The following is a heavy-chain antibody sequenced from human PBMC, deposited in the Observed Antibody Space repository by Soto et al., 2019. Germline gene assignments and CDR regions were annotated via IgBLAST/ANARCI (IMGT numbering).Heavy chain of an antibody. CDR1: GFTFSNYA. CDR2: ISGSDDST. Sequence: EVQLLESGGGLVQPGESLRLSCAASGFTFSNYAMSWVRQAPGKGLEWVSVISGSDDSTYYADSVKGRFTISRDNSKNTLYLQMNSLRAEDTAVYYCAKRSSSSPFDYWGQGTLVTVSS. V-gene: IGHV3-23*01. D-gene: IGHD6-6*01. CDR3: AKRSSSSPFDY. J-gene: IGHJ4*02.